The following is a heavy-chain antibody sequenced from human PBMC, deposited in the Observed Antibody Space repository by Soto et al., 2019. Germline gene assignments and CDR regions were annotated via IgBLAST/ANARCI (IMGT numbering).Heavy chain of an antibody. CDR2: ISYDGSNK. D-gene: IGHD3-22*01. Sequence: PGGSLRLSCAASVFTFSSYAMHWVRQAPGKGLEWVAVISYDGSNKYYADSVKGRFTISRDNSKNTLYLQMNSLRAEDTAVYYCARDPRYYDSSGYYYEREFDYWGQGTLVTVSS. J-gene: IGHJ4*02. CDR1: VFTFSSYA. V-gene: IGHV3-30-3*01. CDR3: ARDPRYYDSSGYYYEREFDY.